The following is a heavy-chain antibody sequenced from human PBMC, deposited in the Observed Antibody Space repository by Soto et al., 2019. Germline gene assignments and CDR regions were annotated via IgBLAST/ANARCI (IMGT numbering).Heavy chain of an antibody. CDR1: GGTFSSYP. CDR2: IIPIFGTA. CDR3: ARERDDSSSLAYDASDI. J-gene: IGHJ3*02. Sequence: QVQLVKSGAEVKKPGSSVKVFCKASGGTFSSYPISWVRQAPGQGLEWLGGIIPIFGTANYARKFQGRVTTTADESTSTAYMEQSSLRSEDTAVYYCARERDDSSSLAYDASDIWGQGTMVTVSS. V-gene: IGHV1-69*01. D-gene: IGHD6-6*01.